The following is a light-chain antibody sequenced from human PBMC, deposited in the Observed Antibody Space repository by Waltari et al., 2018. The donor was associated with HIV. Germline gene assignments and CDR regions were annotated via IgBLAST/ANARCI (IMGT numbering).Light chain of an antibody. CDR3: QQYSSFPRT. Sequence: AILMAQSPSSLSASTGDRVTITCRASQGINNYLAWYQQKPGKAPKVLIYASRTLQSAVPSRFSGSASGTNFTLTISCLQAEDFATYFCQQYSSFPRTFGQGTKVEAK. J-gene: IGKJ1*01. V-gene: IGKV1-8*01. CDR1: QGINNY. CDR2: ASR.